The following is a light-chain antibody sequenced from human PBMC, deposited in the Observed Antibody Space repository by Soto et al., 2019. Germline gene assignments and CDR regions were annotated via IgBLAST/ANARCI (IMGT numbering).Light chain of an antibody. Sequence: QPVLTQSPSASASLGASVKLTCTLSSGHSSYAIAWHQQQPEKGPRYLMKLNSDGSHSKGDGIPDRFSGSSSGAERYLTISSLQSGDEADYYCQTWVTGIQVFGGGTKLTVL. CDR3: QTWVTGIQV. V-gene: IGLV4-69*01. CDR1: SGHSSYA. J-gene: IGLJ3*02. CDR2: LNSDGSH.